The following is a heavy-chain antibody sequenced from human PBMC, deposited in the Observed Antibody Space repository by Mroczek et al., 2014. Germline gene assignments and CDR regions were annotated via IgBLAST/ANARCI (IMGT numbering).Heavy chain of an antibody. CDR3: ARDLTPTDTATGWGXFDI. Sequence: QVQLQESGPGLVKPSETLSLTCTVSGGSISSYYWSWIRQPPGKGLEWIGYIYYSGSTNYNPSLKSRVTISVDTSKNQFSLKLSSVTAADTAVYYCARDLTPTDTATGWGXFDIWGQGTMVTVSS. CDR2: IYYSGST. J-gene: IGHJ3*02. D-gene: IGHD5-18*01. CDR1: GGSISSYY. V-gene: IGHV4-59*01.